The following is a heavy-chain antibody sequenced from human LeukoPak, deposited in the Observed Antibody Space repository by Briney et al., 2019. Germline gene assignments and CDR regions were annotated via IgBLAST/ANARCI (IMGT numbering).Heavy chain of an antibody. Sequence: PGGSLRLSCAASGFTFSSYAMHWVRQAPGKGLEWVAVISYDGSNKYYADSVKGRFTISRDNSKNTLYLQMNSLRAEDTAVYYCAKEGSSSWYPVSDPSPNWFDPWGQGTLVTVSS. CDR3: AKEGSSSWYPVSDPSPNWFDP. D-gene: IGHD6-13*01. V-gene: IGHV3-30*04. CDR1: GFTFSSYA. CDR2: ISYDGSNK. J-gene: IGHJ5*02.